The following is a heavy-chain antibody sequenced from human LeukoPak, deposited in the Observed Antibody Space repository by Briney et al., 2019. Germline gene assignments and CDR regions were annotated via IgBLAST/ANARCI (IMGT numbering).Heavy chain of an antibody. D-gene: IGHD3-9*01. Sequence: SETLSLTCAVYGGSFSGYYWSWIRQPPGKGLEWIGEINHSGSTNYNPSLKSRVTISVDTSKNQFSLKLSSVTAADTAVYYCARDQGYDILTGYQYGMDVWGQGTTVTVSS. J-gene: IGHJ6*02. CDR2: INHSGST. CDR1: GGSFSGYY. V-gene: IGHV4-34*01. CDR3: ARDQGYDILTGYQYGMDV.